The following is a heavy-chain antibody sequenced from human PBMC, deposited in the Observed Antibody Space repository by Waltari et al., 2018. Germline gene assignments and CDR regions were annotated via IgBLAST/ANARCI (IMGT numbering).Heavy chain of an antibody. J-gene: IGHJ4*02. V-gene: IGHV3-53*02. CDR1: GFAVSSNY. CDR3: ARHDYCDY. CDR2: IETGGYT. Sequence: EVQLVETGGGLIQPGGSLRLPCAASGFAVSSNYMSWVRQAPGKGLEWVSVIETGGYTYYAESVRGRFTISRDNSKNMVYLQMNSLRADDTAVYFCARHDYCDYWGQGTLVTVSS.